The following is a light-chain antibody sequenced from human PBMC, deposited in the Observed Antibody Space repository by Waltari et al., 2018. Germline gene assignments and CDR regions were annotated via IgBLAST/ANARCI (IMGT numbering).Light chain of an antibody. CDR3: QQFNINPRS. V-gene: IGKV1-9*01. CDR2: AAS. CDR1: QDISNY. J-gene: IGKJ3*01. Sequence: DIQLTQSPYFLSASVGDRVAITCRASQDISNYLAWYQQKPGKAPTVVIYAASTLQSGVPSRFSGSGSGTEFTLTISGLQPEDFATYYCQQFNINPRSFGAGTKVDI.